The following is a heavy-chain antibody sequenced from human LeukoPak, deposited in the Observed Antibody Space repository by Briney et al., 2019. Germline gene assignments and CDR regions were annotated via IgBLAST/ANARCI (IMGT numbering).Heavy chain of an antibody. CDR3: ARDRYEGGYYPDDAFDI. V-gene: IGHV3-23*01. CDR1: GFTFSSYA. D-gene: IGHD3-3*01. Sequence: GGSLRLSCAASGFTFSSYAMSWVRQAPGKGLEWVSAISGSGGSTYYADSVKGRFTISRDNSKNTLYLQMNSLRAEDTAVYYCARDRYEGGYYPDDAFDIWGQGTMVTVSS. CDR2: ISGSGGST. J-gene: IGHJ3*02.